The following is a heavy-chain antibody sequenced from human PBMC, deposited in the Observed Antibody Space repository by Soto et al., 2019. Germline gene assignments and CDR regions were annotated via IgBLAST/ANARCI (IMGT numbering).Heavy chain of an antibody. D-gene: IGHD2-15*01. CDR3: ARDDVLCDGGRCCVLPLDI. Sequence: GGSLRLSCAASGFTVRSKYMSRVRQAPGKGLEWVSLIQSGGPTYYADSVKGRFTISRVTSENTVHLQMDSLRAEDTAVYYCARDDVLCDGGRCCVLPLDIWDKGTTVKVSS. CDR1: GFTVRSKY. CDR2: IQSGGPT. J-gene: IGHJ6*04. V-gene: IGHV3-66*01.